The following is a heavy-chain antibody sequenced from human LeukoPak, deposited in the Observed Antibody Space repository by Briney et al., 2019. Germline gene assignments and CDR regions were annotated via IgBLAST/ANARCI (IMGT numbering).Heavy chain of an antibody. CDR1: GFTFSSYS. Sequence: GGSLRLSCAASGFTFSSYSMNWVRQAPGKGLEWVSYICSSSSTIYYVDSVKGRFTISRDNAKNSLYLQMNSLRAEDTAVYYCARGGSGSYYVYWGQGTLVTVSS. CDR3: ARGGSGSYYVY. CDR2: ICSSSSTI. V-gene: IGHV3-48*01. D-gene: IGHD1-26*01. J-gene: IGHJ4*02.